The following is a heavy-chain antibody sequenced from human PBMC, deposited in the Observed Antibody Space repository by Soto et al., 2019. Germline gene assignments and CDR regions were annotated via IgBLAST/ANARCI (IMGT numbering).Heavy chain of an antibody. CDR3: AKGLIGSKYYYYGMDV. V-gene: IGHV3-23*01. D-gene: IGHD1-26*01. CDR2: LSASGATT. J-gene: IGHJ6*02. Sequence: EVHLLESGGGLVQPGGSLRLSCAGSGFTFSTYAMTWVRQAPGKGLKWFSALSASGATTYHADSVKGRFTISRDNSENTLYLHMNSLRAEDTAVYYCAKGLIGSKYYYYGMDVWCQGTTVTVSS. CDR1: GFTFSTYA.